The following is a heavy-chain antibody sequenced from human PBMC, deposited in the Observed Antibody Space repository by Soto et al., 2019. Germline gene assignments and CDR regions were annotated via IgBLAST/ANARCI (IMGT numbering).Heavy chain of an antibody. CDR3: AIRASYYDSSGYFDY. CDR1: GYTFIRYG. CDR2: ISPYDDST. D-gene: IGHD3-22*01. V-gene: IGHV1-18*01. J-gene: IGHJ4*02. Sequence: VSVKVSCKASGYTFIRYGITWVRQAPGQGFEWMGWISPYDDSTIYAQKLQGRVTMTADTSTAYLQMNSLRAEDTAVYYCAIRASYYDSSGYFDYWGQGTLVTVSS.